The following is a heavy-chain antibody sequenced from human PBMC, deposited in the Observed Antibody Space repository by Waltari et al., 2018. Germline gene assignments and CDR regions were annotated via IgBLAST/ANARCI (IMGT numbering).Heavy chain of an antibody. J-gene: IGHJ4*02. D-gene: IGHD1-1*01. V-gene: IGHV4-39*07. Sequence: QLQLQESGPGLVKPSETLSLTCTVSGGSISSSSYYWGWIRQPPGKGLEWIGSIYYSGSTYSNPSLKSRVTISVDTSKNQFSLKLSSVTAADTAVYYCARDAPRWTGTTGLDYWGQGTLVTVSS. CDR3: ARDAPRWTGTTGLDY. CDR2: IYYSGST. CDR1: GGSISSSSYY.